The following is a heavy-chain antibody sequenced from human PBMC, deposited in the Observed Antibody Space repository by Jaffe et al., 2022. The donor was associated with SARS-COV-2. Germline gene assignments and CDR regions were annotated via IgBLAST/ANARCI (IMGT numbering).Heavy chain of an antibody. CDR2: IRGSGDNT. Sequence: EVQLVESGGGLVQPGGSLRLSCAASGFTFSTYTMSWVRQAPGKGLEWVSAIRGSGDNTYYADSVKGRFTISRDNSKNTLYVQMNSLRAEDTAVYYCAKARIVGNWDFDLWGRGTLVTVSS. D-gene: IGHD3-16*02. J-gene: IGHJ2*01. V-gene: IGHV3-23*04. CDR1: GFTFSTYT. CDR3: AKARIVGNWDFDL.